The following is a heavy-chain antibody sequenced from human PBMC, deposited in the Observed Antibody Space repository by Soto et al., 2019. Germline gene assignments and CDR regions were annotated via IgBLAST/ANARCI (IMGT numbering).Heavy chain of an antibody. CDR1: GGSISSGDYY. J-gene: IGHJ6*02. D-gene: IGHD2-8*01. CDR3: ARQIYCTSRTCYPEGYYGMDI. Sequence: SETLSLTCTVSGGSISSGDYYWSWIRQPPGKGLECIGYIYYSGSTYYNPSLKSRVTISVDTSKNQFSLKLSSVTVADTAVYYCARQIYCTSRTCYPEGYYGMDIWGQGTAVTVSS. V-gene: IGHV4-30-4*01. CDR2: IYYSGST.